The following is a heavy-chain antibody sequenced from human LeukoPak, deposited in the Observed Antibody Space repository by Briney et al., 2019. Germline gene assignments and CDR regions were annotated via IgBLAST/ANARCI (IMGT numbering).Heavy chain of an antibody. J-gene: IGHJ5*02. V-gene: IGHV3-11*04. CDR2: ISSSGSTI. Sequence: PGGSLRLSCGACVLTFSDYYMSWIRQAPGKGLEWVSYISSSGSTIYYADSVKGRFTISRDNAKNSLYLQMNSLRAEDTAVYYCARVGGYCSSTSCWGENWFDPWGQGTLVTVSS. CDR3: ARVGGYCSSTSCWGENWFDP. D-gene: IGHD2-2*01. CDR1: VLTFSDYY.